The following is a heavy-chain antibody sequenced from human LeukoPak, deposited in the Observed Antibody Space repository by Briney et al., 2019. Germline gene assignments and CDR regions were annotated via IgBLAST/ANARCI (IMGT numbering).Heavy chain of an antibody. D-gene: IGHD3-10*01. Sequence: GVSVKVSCKASGGTFSSYAISWVRQAPGQGLEWMGGIIPIFGTANYAQKFQGRVTITADKSTSTAYMELSSLRSEDTAVYYCARDYGSGAYYYYYMDVWGKGTTVTVSS. CDR3: ARDYGSGAYYYYYMDV. J-gene: IGHJ6*03. CDR1: GGTFSSYA. CDR2: IIPIFGTA. V-gene: IGHV1-69*06.